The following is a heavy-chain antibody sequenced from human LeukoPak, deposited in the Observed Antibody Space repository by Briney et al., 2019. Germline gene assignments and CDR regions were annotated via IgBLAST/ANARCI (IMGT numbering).Heavy chain of an antibody. J-gene: IGHJ4*02. Sequence: ASVKVSCKASGGTFSSYYMHWVRQAPGQGLEWMGIINPSGGSTSYAQKFQGRVTMTRDTSTSTVYMELSSLRSEDTAVYYCARVRRTSVTTKTLDYWGQGTLVTVSS. CDR3: ARVRRTSVTTKTLDY. D-gene: IGHD4-17*01. CDR1: GGTFSSYY. CDR2: INPSGGST. V-gene: IGHV1-46*01.